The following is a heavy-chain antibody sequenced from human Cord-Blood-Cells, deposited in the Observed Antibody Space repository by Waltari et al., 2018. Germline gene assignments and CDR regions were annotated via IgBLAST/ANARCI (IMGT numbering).Heavy chain of an antibody. CDR2: ISGSGGST. CDR3: AKTSSSSFDY. J-gene: IGHJ4*02. Sequence: EVRLLGSGGGLVRLGGSLSLSFAASGFTFRSYAMSWVRQARGKGLEGVSAISGSGGSTYYADSVKGRFTISRDNSKNTLYLQMNSLRAEDTAVYYCAKTSSSSFDYWGQGTLVTVSS. D-gene: IGHD6-6*01. CDR1: GFTFRSYA. V-gene: IGHV3-23*01.